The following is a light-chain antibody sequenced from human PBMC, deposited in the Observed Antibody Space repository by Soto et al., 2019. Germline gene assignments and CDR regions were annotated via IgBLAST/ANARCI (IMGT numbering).Light chain of an antibody. CDR3: QQYNNYSPRT. CDR2: KAS. J-gene: IGKJ1*01. CDR1: QTSNW. V-gene: IGKV1-5*03. Sequence: DIQMTQSPSTLSASVGDRVTITCRASQTSNWLARYQQKPGKAPKLLIYKASSLESGVPSRFSGSGSGTEFTLTISSLQPDDFATYYCQQYNNYSPRTFGQGTKVEIK.